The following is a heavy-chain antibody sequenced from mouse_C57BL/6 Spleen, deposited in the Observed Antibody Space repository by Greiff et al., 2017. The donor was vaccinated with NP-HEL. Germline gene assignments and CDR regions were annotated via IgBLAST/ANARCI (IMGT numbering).Heavy chain of an antibody. Sequence: QVQLQQPGAELVMPGASVKLSCKASGYTFTSYWMHWVKQRPGQGLEWIGEIDPSDSYTNYNQQFKGKSTLTVDKSSSTAYMQLSSLTSEDSAVYYCARKENWDRYFDYWGQGTTLTVSS. D-gene: IGHD4-1*01. J-gene: IGHJ2*01. CDR1: GYTFTSYW. CDR2: IDPSDSYT. CDR3: ARKENWDRYFDY. V-gene: IGHV1-69*01.